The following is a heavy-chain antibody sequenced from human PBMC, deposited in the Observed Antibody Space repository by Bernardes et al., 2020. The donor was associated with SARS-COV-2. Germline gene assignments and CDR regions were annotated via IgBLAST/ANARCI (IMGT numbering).Heavy chain of an antibody. CDR1: GFTSTTYG. J-gene: IGHJ4*02. Sequence: GGSLRLSCAASGFTSTTYGMHWVRQAPGKGLEWLSLIWNDGSKKYYADSVKGRFTISRDISKNTMYLQMNSLRAEDTAVYYCARIDEVTGRDYWGQGTLVTVSS. D-gene: IGHD6-19*01. CDR2: IWNDGSKK. CDR3: ARIDEVTGRDY. V-gene: IGHV3-33*01.